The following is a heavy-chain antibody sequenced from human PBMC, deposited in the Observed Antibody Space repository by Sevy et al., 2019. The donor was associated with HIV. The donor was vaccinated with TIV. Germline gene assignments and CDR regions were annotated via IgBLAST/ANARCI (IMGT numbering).Heavy chain of an antibody. D-gene: IGHD2-2*01. CDR3: ARDRGIVVVPAARYRWFDP. J-gene: IGHJ5*02. Sequence: DAVKVSCKASGYTFTSYGISWVRQAPRQGLERRGWISAYNGNTNYPQKLQGRVTMTTDTSTSTAYMELRSLSSDDTAVYYCARDRGIVVVPAARYRWFDPWGQGTLVTVSS. V-gene: IGHV1-18*01. CDR1: GYTFTSYG. CDR2: ISAYNGNT.